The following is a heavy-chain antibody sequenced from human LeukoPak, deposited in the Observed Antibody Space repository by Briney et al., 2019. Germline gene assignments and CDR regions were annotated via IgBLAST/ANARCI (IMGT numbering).Heavy chain of an antibody. V-gene: IGHV3-23*01. J-gene: IGHJ6*02. D-gene: IGHD2-2*01. CDR1: GFTFSSYA. Sequence: GGSLRLSCAASGFTFSSYAMSWVRQAPGKGLEWVSAISGSGGSTYYADSVKGRFTISRDNSKNTLYLQMNSLRAEDTAVYYCAKDTARVYCSSTSCYGYYYGMDVWGQGTTVAVSS. CDR2: ISGSGGST. CDR3: AKDTARVYCSSTSCYGYYYGMDV.